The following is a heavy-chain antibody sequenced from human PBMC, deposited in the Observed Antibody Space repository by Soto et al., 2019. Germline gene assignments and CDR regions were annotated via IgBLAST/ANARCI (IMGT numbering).Heavy chain of an antibody. CDR3: ARHSLALRKNNWFDP. J-gene: IGHJ5*02. CDR1: GYSIISSDFY. D-gene: IGHD3-3*02. CDR2: IFYLGSS. Sequence: SETLSLIYAVSGYSIISSDFYWGWVRQPPGKGLEWIGSIFYLGSSYYNPSLKSRVTMSVDTSKNQFSLRLRSVTAADTAWYFCARHSLALRKNNWFDPWGQGIMVTVSS. V-gene: IGHV4-39*01.